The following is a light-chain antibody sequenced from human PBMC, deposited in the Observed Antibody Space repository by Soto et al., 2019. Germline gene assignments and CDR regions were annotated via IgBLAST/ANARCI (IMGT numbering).Light chain of an antibody. Sequence: EVWWSRWSRSLSLYPGERATLSCRASQSVAANYLAWYQQKGGQAPRLLIYGASSRATGIPDRFSGSGSGTDFTLTISRLEPEDFSVYYCHQYGTAPLTFGPGTKVDIK. J-gene: IGKJ3*01. CDR3: HQYGTAPLT. V-gene: IGKV3-20*01. CDR1: QSVAANY. CDR2: GAS.